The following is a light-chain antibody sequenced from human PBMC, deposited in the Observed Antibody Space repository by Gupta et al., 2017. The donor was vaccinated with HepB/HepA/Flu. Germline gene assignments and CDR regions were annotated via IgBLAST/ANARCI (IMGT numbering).Light chain of an antibody. Sequence: QSALTQPPSASGSPGQSVTISCTGTTRDVGGYDYVSWYQQHPGKAPELIIYEVTKRPSGVPDRFSGSKSGNTASLTVSGLQAEDEADYYCSSYADSNNWVFGGGTKLTVL. V-gene: IGLV2-8*01. CDR3: SSYADSNNWV. CDR2: EVT. J-gene: IGLJ2*01. CDR1: TRDVGGYDY.